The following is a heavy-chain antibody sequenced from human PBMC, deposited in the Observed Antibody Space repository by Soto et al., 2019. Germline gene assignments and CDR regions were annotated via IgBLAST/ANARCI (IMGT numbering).Heavy chain of an antibody. J-gene: IGHJ6*02. V-gene: IGHV1-2*02. CDR1: GYTFTGYY. CDR2: INPNSGGT. Sequence: ASVKVSCKASGYTFTGYYMHWVRQAPGQGLEWMGWINPNSGGTNYAQKFQGRVTMTRDTSISTAYMELSRLRSDDTAVYYCARDFQAISGVVIPYYYYGMDVWGQGTTVTVS. CDR3: ARDFQAISGVVIPYYYYGMDV. D-gene: IGHD3-3*01.